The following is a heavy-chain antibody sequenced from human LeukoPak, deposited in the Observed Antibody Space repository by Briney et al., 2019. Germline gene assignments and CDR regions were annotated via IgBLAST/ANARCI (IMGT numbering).Heavy chain of an antibody. CDR3: ARGLDGSSWTVIGDAFDI. Sequence: GASVKVSCKASGYTFTSYGISWVRQAPGQGLEWMGWISAYNGNTNYAQKLQGRVTMTTDTSTSTAYMELRSLRSEDTAVYYCARGLDGSSWTVIGDAFDIWGQGTMVTVSS. V-gene: IGHV1-18*01. J-gene: IGHJ3*02. CDR1: GYTFTSYG. D-gene: IGHD6-13*01. CDR2: ISAYNGNT.